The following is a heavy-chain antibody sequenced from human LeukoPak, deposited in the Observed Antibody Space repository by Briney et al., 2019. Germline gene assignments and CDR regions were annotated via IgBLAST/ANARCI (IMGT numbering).Heavy chain of an antibody. CDR2: IKSKTDGGTT. Sequence: GGSLRLSCAASRFTFSSYGMSWVRQAPGKGLEWVGRIKSKTDGGTTDYAAPVKGRFTISRDDSKNTLYLQMNSLKTEDTAVYYCTTESILWFGDLFVGLGSFDYWGQGALVTVSS. J-gene: IGHJ4*02. CDR3: TTESILWFGDLFVGLGSFDY. V-gene: IGHV3-15*01. CDR1: RFTFSSYG. D-gene: IGHD3-10*01.